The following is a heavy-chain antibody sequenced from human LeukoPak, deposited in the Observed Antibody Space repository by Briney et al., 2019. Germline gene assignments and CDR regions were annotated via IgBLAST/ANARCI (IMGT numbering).Heavy chain of an antibody. CDR3: AHRRSGTVTFDY. CDR1: GFSLSTTGVG. CDR2: IYWNDDK. V-gene: IGHV2-5*01. Sequence: ESGPTLVKPTQTLTLTCTFSGFSLSTTGVGVGWIRQPPGKALEWHALIYWNDDKPYSPPMKSRLPITKDTSKNQLVLTLTNMDPVDTATYYCAHRRSGTVTFDYWGQGTLVTVSS. D-gene: IGHD4-17*01. J-gene: IGHJ4*02.